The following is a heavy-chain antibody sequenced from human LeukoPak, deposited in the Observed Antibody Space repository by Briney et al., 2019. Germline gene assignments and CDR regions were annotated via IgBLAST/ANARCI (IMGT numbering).Heavy chain of an antibody. CDR3: AKDGRWLKVGCSYHGVDV. CDR1: GFTFDDYA. D-gene: IGHD5-24*01. Sequence: GGSLRLSCAASGFTFDDYAMHWVRQVPGKGLEWVSFISGDGGTTYYADSVKGRFTISRDNSKNYLYLQMNSLGTEDSALYYCAKDGRWLKVGCSYHGVDVWGQGTTVTVSS. J-gene: IGHJ6*02. CDR2: ISGDGGTT. V-gene: IGHV3-43*02.